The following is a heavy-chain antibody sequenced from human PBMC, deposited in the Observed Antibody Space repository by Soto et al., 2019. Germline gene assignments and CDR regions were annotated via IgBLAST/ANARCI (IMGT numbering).Heavy chain of an antibody. J-gene: IGHJ4*02. CDR2: VNTDGGTT. V-gene: IGHV3-74*01. CDR3: IRVTLGATGFDY. D-gene: IGHD1-26*01. Sequence: EVQLVESGGGLVHPGGSLRLSCAASGFTFTNYWMHWVRQAPGKGLVWVSRVNTDGGTTNYADSVKGRFTISRDNANSMLFLQMNSLRAEDTAVYYCIRVTLGATGFDYWGQGTLVTVSS. CDR1: GFTFTNYW.